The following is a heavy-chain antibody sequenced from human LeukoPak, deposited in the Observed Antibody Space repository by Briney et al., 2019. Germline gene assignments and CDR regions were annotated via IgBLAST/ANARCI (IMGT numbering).Heavy chain of an antibody. Sequence: GESLKISCKGSGYTFSAYWIGWVRQMPGQGLEWMGIIYPGDSDTRYSPSFQGQVTISADKSISTSYLQWSSLKASDTAMYYCATLPHTEFHYWGQGTLVTVSS. CDR1: GYTFSAYW. J-gene: IGHJ4*02. D-gene: IGHD2-8*02. CDR3: ATLPHTEFHY. CDR2: IYPGDSDT. V-gene: IGHV5-51*01.